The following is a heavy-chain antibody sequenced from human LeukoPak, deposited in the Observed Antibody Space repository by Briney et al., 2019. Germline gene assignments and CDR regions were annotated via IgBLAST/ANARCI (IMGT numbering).Heavy chain of an antibody. CDR3: ARGGLTYYGSGSYMPIFGY. J-gene: IGHJ4*02. V-gene: IGHV4-30-2*01. D-gene: IGHD3-10*01. CDR2: IYHSGST. Sequence: SQTLSLTCAVSGGSISSGGYSWSWIRQPPEKGLEWIGYIYHSGSTYYNPSLQSRVTISVDTSKNQFSLKLSSVTAADTAVYYCARGGLTYYGSGSYMPIFGYWGQGTLVTVSS. CDR1: GGSISSGGYS.